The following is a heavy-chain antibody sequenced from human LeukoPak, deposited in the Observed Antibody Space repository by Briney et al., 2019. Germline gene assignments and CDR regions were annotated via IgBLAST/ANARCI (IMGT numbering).Heavy chain of an antibody. CDR1: GYTFTSYG. J-gene: IGHJ4*02. CDR3: ARVPRRDGYNGFDY. V-gene: IGHV1-18*01. CDR2: ISAYNGNT. D-gene: IGHD5-24*01. Sequence: GASVKVSCKASGYTFTSYGISWVRQAPGQGLEWMGWISAYNGNTNYAQKPQGRVTMTTDTSTSTAYMELRSLRSDDTAVYYCARVPRRDGYNGFDYWGQGTLVTASS.